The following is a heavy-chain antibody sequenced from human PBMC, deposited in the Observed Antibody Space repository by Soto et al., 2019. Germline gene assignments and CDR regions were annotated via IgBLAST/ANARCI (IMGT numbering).Heavy chain of an antibody. V-gene: IGHV4-59*01. D-gene: IGHD5-18*01. CDR3: ARGGYSYGRDYGMDV. CDR1: GGSISTYY. Sequence: SETLSLTCTVSGGSISTYYWSWIRQPPGKELDWIGYIYYSGSTNYNPSLKSRVTISLDTSKNQFSLKLMSVTAADTALYYCARGGYSYGRDYGMDVWGQGTTVTVS. CDR2: IYYSGST. J-gene: IGHJ6*02.